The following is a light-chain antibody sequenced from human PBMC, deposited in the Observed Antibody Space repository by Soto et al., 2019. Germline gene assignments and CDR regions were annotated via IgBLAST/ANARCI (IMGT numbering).Light chain of an antibody. J-gene: IGLJ2*01. CDR3: SAYAGSSTWV. V-gene: IGLV2-8*01. CDR2: EVY. Sequence: QSAPTQPPAASGSPGQSVTFSCTGTSSDVGGYNYVSWYQQYPGKAPKLMIYEVYTRHSGVPDRFSGSKSGNTASLTVSGLLPEDEADYYCSAYAGSSTWVFGGGTKLTV. CDR1: SSDVGGYNY.